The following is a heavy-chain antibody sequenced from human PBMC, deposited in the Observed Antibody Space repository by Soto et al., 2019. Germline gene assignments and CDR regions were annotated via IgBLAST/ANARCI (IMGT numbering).Heavy chain of an antibody. V-gene: IGHV3-30*14. CDR3: ARSCSSTSCYYYYYMDV. CDR2: TSWDGNNK. Sequence: GGSLRLSCAASGFTISAYAMHWVRQPPGKGLEWVAVTSWDGNNKYYADSVRGRFTISRDNSKNTLYLQMNSLRAEDTAVYYCARSCSSTSCYYYYYMDVWGKGTTVTV. CDR1: GFTISAYA. J-gene: IGHJ6*03. D-gene: IGHD2-2*01.